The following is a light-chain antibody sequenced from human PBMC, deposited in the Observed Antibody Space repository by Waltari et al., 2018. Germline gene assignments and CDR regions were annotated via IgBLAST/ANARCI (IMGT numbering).Light chain of an antibody. CDR2: LDDSGNY. CDR3: ETWDSNSHV. V-gene: IGLV4-60*03. J-gene: IGLJ2*01. Sequence: QPVLTQSPSASASLGSSVKLTCALSSGLRRSTVACHQQQPGKAPRYLMRLDDSGNYNKGSGLPDRFSGSSSGADRYLTISNLQSEDEADYYCETWDSNSHVFGGGTKLTVL. CDR1: SGLRRST.